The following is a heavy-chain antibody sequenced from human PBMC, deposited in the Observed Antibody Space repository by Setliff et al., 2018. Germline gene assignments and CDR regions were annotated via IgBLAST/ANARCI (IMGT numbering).Heavy chain of an antibody. D-gene: IGHD3-16*01. CDR2: IYYSGST. CDR3: ARLGGSSGSGGFYYYYYYMDV. J-gene: IGHJ6*03. V-gene: IGHV4-59*04. Sequence: SETLSLTCTVSGGSISSHYWSWIRQPPGKGREWIWYIYYSGSTYYTPSHKSRVTISVDTSSNQFSLNLSSVTAADTAVYSCARLGGSSGSGGFYYYYYYMDVWGKGTTVTVSS. CDR1: GGSISSHY.